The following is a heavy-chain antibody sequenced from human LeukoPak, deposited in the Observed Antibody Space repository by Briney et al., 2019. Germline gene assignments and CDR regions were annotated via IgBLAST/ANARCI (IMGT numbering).Heavy chain of an antibody. V-gene: IGHV3-74*01. CDR2: INSDGSTT. CDR3: ARAGYGSGIYMDV. J-gene: IGHJ6*03. CDR1: GLSFSSYW. Sequence: GGSLRLSCAASGLSFSSYWMHWVREAPGKGLVWVSRINSDGSTTNYADSVKGRFTISRDNAKNTLYLQMNSLRAEDTAVYHCARAGYGSGIYMDVWGKGTAVTISS. D-gene: IGHD3-10*01.